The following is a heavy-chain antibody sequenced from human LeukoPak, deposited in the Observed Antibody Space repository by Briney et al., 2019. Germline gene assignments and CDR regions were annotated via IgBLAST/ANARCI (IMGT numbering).Heavy chain of an antibody. CDR3: ARRGYYYDAFDI. Sequence: SETLSLTCAVYGGSFSGYYWSWIRQPPGKGLEWIGEINHRGSTNYNPSLKSRVTISVDASKNQFSLKLSSVTAADTAVYYCARRGYYYDAFDIWGQGTMVTVSS. J-gene: IGHJ3*02. D-gene: IGHD3-10*01. CDR2: INHRGST. CDR1: GGSFSGYY. V-gene: IGHV4-34*01.